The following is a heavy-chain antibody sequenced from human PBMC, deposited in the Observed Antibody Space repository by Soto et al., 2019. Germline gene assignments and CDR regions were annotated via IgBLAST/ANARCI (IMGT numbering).Heavy chain of an antibody. CDR1: GFTFSSYG. V-gene: IGHV3-33*01. CDR2: IWYDGSNK. Sequence: GGSLRLSCAASGFTFSSYGMHWVRQAPGKGLEWVAVIWYDGSNKYYADSVKGRFTISRDNSTNTLYLQMNSLRAEDTAVYYCARGAYGSGSYYALYYYYGMGVWGQGTTVTVS. D-gene: IGHD3-10*01. J-gene: IGHJ6*02. CDR3: ARGAYGSGSYYALYYYYGMGV.